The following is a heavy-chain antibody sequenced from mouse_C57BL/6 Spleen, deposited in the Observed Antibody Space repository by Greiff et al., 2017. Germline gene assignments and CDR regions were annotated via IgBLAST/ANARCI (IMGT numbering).Heavy chain of an antibody. D-gene: IGHD1-1*01. CDR2: IYPRSGNT. V-gene: IGHV1-81*01. Sequence: VKLQESGAELARPGASVKLSCKASGYTFTSYGISWVKQRTGQGLEWIGEIYPRSGNTYYNEKFKGKATLTADKSSSTAYMELRSLTSEDSAVYFCARWYYGSSHYFDYWGQGTTLTVSS. CDR1: GYTFTSYG. CDR3: ARWYYGSSHYFDY. J-gene: IGHJ2*01.